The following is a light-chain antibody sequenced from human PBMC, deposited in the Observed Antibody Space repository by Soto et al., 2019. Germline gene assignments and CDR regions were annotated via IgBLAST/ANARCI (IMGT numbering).Light chain of an antibody. CDR3: SSYAGSSNYV. J-gene: IGLJ1*01. CDR1: SSDVGGYNY. Sequence: QSVLTQPPSASGSPGQSVSFSCTGTSSDVGGYNYVSWYQQHPGKAPRLLIYEVTQRPSGVPDRFSGSKSGNTASLTVSGLQAEDEADYYCSSYAGSSNYVFGTGTKVTVL. V-gene: IGLV2-8*01. CDR2: EVT.